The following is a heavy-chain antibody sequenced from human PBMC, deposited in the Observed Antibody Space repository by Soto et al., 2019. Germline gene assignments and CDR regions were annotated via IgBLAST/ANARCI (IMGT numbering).Heavy chain of an antibody. J-gene: IGHJ4*02. CDR2: IYYSGST. D-gene: IGHD5-18*01. V-gene: IGHV4-59*01. Sequence: SETLSLTCTVSCGSISSYYWSWIRQPPGKGLEWIGYIYYSGSTNYNPSLKSRVTISVDTSKNQFSLKLSSVTAADTAVYYCARGTAMPTYFDYWGQGTLVTVSS. CDR1: CGSISSYY. CDR3: ARGTAMPTYFDY.